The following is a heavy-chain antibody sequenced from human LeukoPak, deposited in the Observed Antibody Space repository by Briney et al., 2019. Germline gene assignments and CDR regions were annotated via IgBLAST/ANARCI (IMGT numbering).Heavy chain of an antibody. J-gene: IGHJ4*02. Sequence: ASVKVSCKASGYTFTGYYMHWVRQAPGQGLEWMGWINPISGGTNYAQKFQGRVTMTRDTSISTAYMELSRLRSDDTAVYYCARDPHGDLVAAADYWGQGTLVTVSS. D-gene: IGHD2-15*01. CDR3: ARDPHGDLVAAADY. V-gene: IGHV1-2*02. CDR1: GYTFTGYY. CDR2: INPISGGT.